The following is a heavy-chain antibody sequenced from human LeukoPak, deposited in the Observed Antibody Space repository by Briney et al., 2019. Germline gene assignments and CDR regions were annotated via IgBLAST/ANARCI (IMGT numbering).Heavy chain of an antibody. CDR1: GYTFTGYY. D-gene: IGHD6-6*01. V-gene: IGHV1-2*02. CDR3: ARKSAARKTSEFDY. Sequence: GGSLRLSCAASGYTFTGYYMNWVRQAPGQGLEWMGWINPNGGGTNYAQKFQGRVSMTSDTSISTAYMELSSLRSDDTAVYYCARKSAARKTSEFDYWGQGTLVTVSS. J-gene: IGHJ4*02. CDR2: INPNGGGT.